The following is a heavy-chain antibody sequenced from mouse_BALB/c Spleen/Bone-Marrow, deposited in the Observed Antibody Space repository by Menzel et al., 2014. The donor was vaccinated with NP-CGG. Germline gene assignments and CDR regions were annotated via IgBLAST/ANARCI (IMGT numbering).Heavy chain of an antibody. V-gene: IGHV2-6-7*01. D-gene: IGHD2-4*01. CDR3: ARDSFLITRALDY. CDR1: GFSLTGYG. J-gene: IGHJ4*01. Sequence: VQLVESGPGLVAPSQSLSITCTVSGFSLTGYGVSRVRQPPGKGLEWLGMIWGDGSTDYNSALKSRLSINKDNSKSQVFLKMNSLQTDDTARYYCARDSFLITRALDYWGQGTSVTVSS. CDR2: IWGDGST.